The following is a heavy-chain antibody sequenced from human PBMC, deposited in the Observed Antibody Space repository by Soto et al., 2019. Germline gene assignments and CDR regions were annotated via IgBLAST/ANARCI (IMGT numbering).Heavy chain of an antibody. J-gene: IGHJ5*02. V-gene: IGHV4-34*01. CDR1: GGSFSGYY. D-gene: IGHD2-15*01. CDR3: ARSGAVVVAAIVRGARRFDP. CDR2: INHSGST. Sequence: QVQLQQWGSGLLKPSETLSLTCAVYGGSFSGYYWSWIRQPPGKGLEWIGEINHSGSTNYNPSLKRRVIISVDTSKNRFSLKLSYVTAADTAVYYCARSGAVVVAAIVRGARRFDPWGQGTLVTVSS.